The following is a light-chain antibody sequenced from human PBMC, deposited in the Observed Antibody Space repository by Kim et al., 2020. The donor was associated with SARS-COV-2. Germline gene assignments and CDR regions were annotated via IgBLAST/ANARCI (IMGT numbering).Light chain of an antibody. V-gene: IGKV4-1*01. Sequence: SCWSNQSVLYSSNNKNYLAWYQQKPGQSPKLLIFWASTRGSGVPARFSGSGSATDFTLTIDSLQAEDVAIYYCQQYYNAPPTFGQGTKVEIK. J-gene: IGKJ1*01. CDR3: QQYYNAPPT. CDR1: QSVLYSSNNKNY. CDR2: WAS.